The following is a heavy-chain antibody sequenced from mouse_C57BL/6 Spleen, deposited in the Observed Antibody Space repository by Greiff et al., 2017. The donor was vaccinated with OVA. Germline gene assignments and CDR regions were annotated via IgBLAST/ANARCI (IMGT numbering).Heavy chain of an antibody. V-gene: IGHV1-47*01. CDR2: FHPYNDDT. CDR1: GYTFTTYP. D-gene: IGHD1-1*01. Sequence: VQLQQSGAELVKPGASVKMSCKASGYTFTTYPIEWMKQNHGKSLEWIGNFHPYNDDTKYNEKFKGKATLTVEKSSSTVYLVLSRLTSDDSAVYYCARSLYYYGSGYFDVWGKGTTVTVSS. CDR3: ARSLYYYGSGYFDV. J-gene: IGHJ1*03.